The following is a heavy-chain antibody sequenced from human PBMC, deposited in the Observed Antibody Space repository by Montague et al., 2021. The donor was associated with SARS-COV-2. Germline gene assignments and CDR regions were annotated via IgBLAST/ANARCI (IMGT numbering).Heavy chain of an antibody. J-gene: IGHJ6*02. CDR1: GDSISNYS. V-gene: IGHV4-59*08. Sequence: SETLSPTCSVSGDSISNYSWSWIRQSPGKGLEWIGYIYYSGSTNYNPSLTSRVTISVDTSKNQVSLKLTSATAADTAVYYCARHLRVTTVTSHMYHYAMDVWGQGTTVTVSS. CDR3: ARHLRVTTVTSHMYHYAMDV. CDR2: IYYSGST. D-gene: IGHD4-11*01.